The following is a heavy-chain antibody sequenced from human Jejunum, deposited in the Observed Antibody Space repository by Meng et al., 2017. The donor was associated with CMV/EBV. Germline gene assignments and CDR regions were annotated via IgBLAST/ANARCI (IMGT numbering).Heavy chain of an antibody. Sequence: AVSGFTLSSIYLSLVRQAPGKGLEWVSTIYTGGSTFYTDSVEGRFAISRDTSKNTLYLQMNSLRPEDTAIYYCAKGEGRPHYYFDYWGQGTLVTVSS. D-gene: IGHD1-26*01. CDR2: IYTGGST. CDR3: AKGEGRPHYYFDY. V-gene: IGHV3-53*01. J-gene: IGHJ4*02. CDR1: GFTLSSIY.